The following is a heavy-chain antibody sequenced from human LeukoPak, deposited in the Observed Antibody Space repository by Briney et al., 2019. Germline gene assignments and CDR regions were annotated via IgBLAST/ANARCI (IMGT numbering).Heavy chain of an antibody. Sequence: PGGSLRLSCAASGFSFSDYHMTWIRQAPGKGLEWVSYISGSGGSTYYADSVKGRFTISRDNSKNTLYLQMNSLRAEDTAVYYCARPKRDYYDSTFDYWGQGTLVTVSS. J-gene: IGHJ4*02. CDR3: ARPKRDYYDSTFDY. CDR2: ISGSGGST. V-gene: IGHV3-11*01. D-gene: IGHD3-22*01. CDR1: GFSFSDYH.